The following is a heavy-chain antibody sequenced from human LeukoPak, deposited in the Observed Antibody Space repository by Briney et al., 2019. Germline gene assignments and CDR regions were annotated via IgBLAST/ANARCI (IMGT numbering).Heavy chain of an antibody. V-gene: IGHV3-74*03. J-gene: IGHJ4*02. CDR2: INSDGSST. CDR1: GFTFSIYW. CDR3: ARVDPKAPGDYS. D-gene: IGHD2-2*03. Sequence: AGGSLRLSCAASGFTFSIYWMHWVRQAPGKGLGWVSRINSDGSSTKYADSVKGRFTISRDNAKNTLYVQMNNLRAEDTAVYYCARVDPKAPGDYSWGRGTLVTVSS.